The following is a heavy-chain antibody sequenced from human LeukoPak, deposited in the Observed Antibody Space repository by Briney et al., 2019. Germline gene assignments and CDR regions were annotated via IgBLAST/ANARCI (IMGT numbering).Heavy chain of an antibody. CDR1: GYTFTSYG. Sequence: ASVKVSCKASGYTFTSYGISWVRQAPGQGREWMGWISAYNGNTNYAQKLQGRVTMTTDTSTSTAYMELRSLRSDDTAVYYCARDGTVLLWFGEYFDYWGQGTLVTVSS. J-gene: IGHJ4*02. V-gene: IGHV1-18*01. D-gene: IGHD3-10*01. CDR2: ISAYNGNT. CDR3: ARDGTVLLWFGEYFDY.